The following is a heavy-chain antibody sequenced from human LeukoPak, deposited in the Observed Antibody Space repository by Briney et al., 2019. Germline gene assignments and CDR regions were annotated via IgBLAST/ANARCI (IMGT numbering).Heavy chain of an antibody. J-gene: IGHJ4*02. CDR2: INPNSGGT. CDR3: ARVTNEYSSSSCYGY. D-gene: IGHD6-6*01. CDR1: GYTFTGYY. Sequence: ASVKVSCKASGYTFTGYYMHWVRQAPGQGLEWMGWINPNSGGTNYAQKFQGRVTMTRDTSISTAYMELSRLRSDDTAVYYCARVTNEYSSSSCYGYWGQGTLVTVSS. V-gene: IGHV1-2*02.